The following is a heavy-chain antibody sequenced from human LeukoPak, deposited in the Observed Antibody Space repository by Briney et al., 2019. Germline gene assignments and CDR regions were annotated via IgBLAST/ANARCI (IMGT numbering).Heavy chain of an antibody. V-gene: IGHV4-34*01. D-gene: IGHD2-2*02. Sequence: PSETLSLTCTVSGGSISSYYWSWIRQPPGKGLEWIGEINHSGSTNYNPSLKSRVTISVDTSKNQFSLKLSSVTAADTAVYYCARAPAPATAIKGYFDYWGQGTLVTVSS. CDR2: INHSGST. J-gene: IGHJ4*02. CDR3: ARAPAPATAIKGYFDY. CDR1: GGSISSYY.